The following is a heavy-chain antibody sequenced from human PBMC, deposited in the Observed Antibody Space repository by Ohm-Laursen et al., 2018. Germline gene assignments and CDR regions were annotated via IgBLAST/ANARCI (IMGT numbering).Heavy chain of an antibody. D-gene: IGHD6-19*01. CDR2: IPYDVSNK. V-gene: IGHV3-30*18. Sequence: SLRLSCTASGFTFSSYGMHWVRQAPGKGLEWVAVIPYDVSNKYYADSVMGRFTISRDNSKNTLYLQMNSLRAEDTAVYYCAKLASESFFDYWGQGTLVTVSS. J-gene: IGHJ4*02. CDR1: GFTFSSYG. CDR3: AKLASESFFDY.